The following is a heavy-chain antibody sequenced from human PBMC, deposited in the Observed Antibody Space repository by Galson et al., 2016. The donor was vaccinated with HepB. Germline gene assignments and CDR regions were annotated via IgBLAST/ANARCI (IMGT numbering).Heavy chain of an antibody. CDR1: GFTFSNHA. D-gene: IGHD5-18*01. V-gene: IGHV3-21*01. CDR2: ISTSSSPI. Sequence: SLRLSCAASGFTFSNHAMSWVRQAPGKGLEWVSYISTSSSPISYRDSVKGRFTISRDNTKNSLYLQLNSLRAEDTAVYYCASPIHLWALEYWGQGTLVTVSS. J-gene: IGHJ4*02. CDR3: ASPIHLWALEY.